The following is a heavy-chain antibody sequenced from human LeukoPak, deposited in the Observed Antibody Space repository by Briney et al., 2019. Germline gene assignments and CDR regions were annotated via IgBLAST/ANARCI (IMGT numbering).Heavy chain of an antibody. Sequence: ASVKLSCKASGYTFTSYDINWVRHATGQGLEWMGWMNPNSGNTGYAQKFQGRGTMTRNTSISTAYMELSSLRSEDTAVYYCAAGTSSKHLYYYYYYMDVWGKGTTVTVSS. CDR2: MNPNSGNT. J-gene: IGHJ6*03. CDR3: AAGTSSKHLYYYYYYMDV. V-gene: IGHV1-8*01. CDR1: GYTFTSYD. D-gene: IGHD6-13*01.